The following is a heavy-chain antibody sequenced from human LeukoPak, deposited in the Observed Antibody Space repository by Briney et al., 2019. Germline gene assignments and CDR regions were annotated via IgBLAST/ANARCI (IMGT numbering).Heavy chain of an antibody. D-gene: IGHD3-22*01. Sequence: GGSLRLSCAASGFTFSSYGMHWVRQAPGKGLEWVAFIRYDGNDKYYADSVKGRFTISRDNAKNSLYLQMNSLRAEDTAVYSCARDNYDSSGPYYFDYWGQGTLVTVSS. V-gene: IGHV3-30*02. CDR1: GFTFSSYG. CDR2: IRYDGNDK. CDR3: ARDNYDSSGPYYFDY. J-gene: IGHJ4*02.